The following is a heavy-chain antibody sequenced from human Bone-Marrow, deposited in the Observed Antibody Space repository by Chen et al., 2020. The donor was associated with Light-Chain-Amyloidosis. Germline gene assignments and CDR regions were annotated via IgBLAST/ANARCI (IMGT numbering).Heavy chain of an antibody. CDR2: VNPNKGGI. CDR3: ARDMSPGIAVSGPYGMDV. D-gene: IGHD6-19*01. J-gene: IGHJ6*02. V-gene: IGHV1-2*02. Sequence: QVQLVQSGAELRKPGASVKVSCKASGYTFTGYYIHWVRQAPGQGLEWVGWVNPNKGGINYAQKFQDRVSMTRHTTVSTVYMELSRLTSDDTAVHFCARDMSPGIAVSGPYGMDVWGQGTTVTVSS. CDR1: GYTFTGYY.